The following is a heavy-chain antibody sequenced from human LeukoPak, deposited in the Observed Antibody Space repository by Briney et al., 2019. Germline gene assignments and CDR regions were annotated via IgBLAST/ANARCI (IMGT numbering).Heavy chain of an antibody. CDR3: AKTNTYCSGGSCSTVPLGY. D-gene: IGHD2-15*01. V-gene: IGHV3-23*01. Sequence: PGGSLRLSCAASGFTFSSYAMSWVRQAPGKGLEWVSAINGSGGSTYYADSAKGRFTISRDNSKNTLYLQMNSLRAEDTAVYYCAKTNTYCSGGSCSTVPLGYWGQGTLVTVSS. J-gene: IGHJ4*02. CDR2: INGSGGST. CDR1: GFTFSSYA.